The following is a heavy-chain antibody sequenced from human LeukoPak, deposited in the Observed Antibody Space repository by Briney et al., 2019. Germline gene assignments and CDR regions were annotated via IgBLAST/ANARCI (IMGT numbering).Heavy chain of an antibody. J-gene: IGHJ4*02. CDR2: ISGDGGST. CDR1: GFTFDDYA. D-gene: IGHD5-24*01. Sequence: GGSLRLSCAASGFTFDDYAMQWVRQAPGKGLEWVSLISGDGGSTYYADSVKGRFTISRDNSKNSLYLQMNSLRTEDTALYYCAKVGYNYWGIDYWGQGTLVTVSS. V-gene: IGHV3-43*02. CDR3: AKVGYNYWGIDY.